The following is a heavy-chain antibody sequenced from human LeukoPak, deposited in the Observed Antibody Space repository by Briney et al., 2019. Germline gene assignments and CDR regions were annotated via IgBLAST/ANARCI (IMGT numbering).Heavy chain of an antibody. V-gene: IGHV4-59*01. D-gene: IGHD3-10*01. CDR1: GGSISSYY. Sequence: LSETLSLTCTVSGGSISSYYWSWFRQPPGKGLEWIGYIYYSGSTNYNPSLKSRVTISVDTSKNQFSLKLSSVTAADTAVYYCARVPGGWFGELLFDYWGQGTLVTVSS. J-gene: IGHJ4*02. CDR2: IYYSGST. CDR3: ARVPGGWFGELLFDY.